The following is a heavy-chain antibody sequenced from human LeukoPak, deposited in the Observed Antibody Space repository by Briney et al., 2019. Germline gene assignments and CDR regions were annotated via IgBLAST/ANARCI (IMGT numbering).Heavy chain of an antibody. Sequence: PGGSLRLSCAASGFTFSSYGMHWVRQAPGKGLEWVAFIRCDGSNKYYADPVKGRFTISRDNSKNTLYLQMSSLRAEDTAVYYCAKDSGTYRDFNVWGQGTLVTVSS. J-gene: IGHJ3*01. D-gene: IGHD1-26*01. CDR1: GFTFSSYG. CDR3: AKDSGTYRDFNV. V-gene: IGHV3-30*02. CDR2: IRCDGSNK.